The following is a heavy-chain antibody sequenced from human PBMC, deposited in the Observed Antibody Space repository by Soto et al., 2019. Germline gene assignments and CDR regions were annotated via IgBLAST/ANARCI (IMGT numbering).Heavy chain of an antibody. D-gene: IGHD6-6*01. CDR1: GGTFSSYA. CDR3: AQYSSSASPWKATNRFDP. J-gene: IGHJ5*02. Sequence: SVKVSCKASGGTFSSYAISWVRQAPGQGLEWMGGIIPIFGTANYAQKFQGRVTITADKSTSTAYMELSSLRSEDTAVYYCAQYSSSASPWKATNRFDPWGQGTLVTVSS. CDR2: IIPIFGTA. V-gene: IGHV1-69*06.